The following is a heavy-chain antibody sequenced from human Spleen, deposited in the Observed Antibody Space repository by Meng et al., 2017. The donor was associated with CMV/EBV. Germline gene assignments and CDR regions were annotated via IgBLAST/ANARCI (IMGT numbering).Heavy chain of an antibody. CDR3: AKLSGYERYYFDY. D-gene: IGHD5-12*01. J-gene: IGHJ4*02. Sequence: QVQLVGSGGGVVQPGGSLRLSCAASGFTFSSYGMHWVRQAPGKGLEWVAFIRYDGSNKYYADSVKGRFTISRDNSKNTLYLQMNSLRAEDTAVYYCAKLSGYERYYFDYWGQGTLVTVSS. CDR2: IRYDGSNK. CDR1: GFTFSSYG. V-gene: IGHV3-30*02.